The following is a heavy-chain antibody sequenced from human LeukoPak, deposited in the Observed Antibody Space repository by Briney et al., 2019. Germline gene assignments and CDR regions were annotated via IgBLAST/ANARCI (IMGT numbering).Heavy chain of an antibody. J-gene: IGHJ4*02. CDR2: ISYDGSNK. CDR1: FTXXXXA. D-gene: IGHD1-26*01. CDR3: ARSQIRGSYYFDY. Sequence: FTXXXXAMHWVXXAPGKGLEWGAVISYDGSNKYYADSVKGRFTISRAKNTLYLQMNSLRAEDTAVYYCARSQIRGSYYFDYWGQGTLVTVSS. V-gene: IGHV3-30-3*01.